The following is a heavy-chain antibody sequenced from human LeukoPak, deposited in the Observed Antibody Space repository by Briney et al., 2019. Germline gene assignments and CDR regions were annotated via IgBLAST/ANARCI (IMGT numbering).Heavy chain of an antibody. V-gene: IGHV3-64*01. Sequence: GGSLRLSCAASGFTFSSYAMHWVRQAPGKGLEYVSAISSNGGSTYYANSVKGRFTISRDNSKNTLYLQMGSLRAEDMPVYYCARDGAAAGPNYYYYYMDVWGKGTTVTVSS. J-gene: IGHJ6*03. CDR2: ISSNGGST. CDR3: ARDGAAAGPNYYYYYMDV. D-gene: IGHD6-13*01. CDR1: GFTFSSYA.